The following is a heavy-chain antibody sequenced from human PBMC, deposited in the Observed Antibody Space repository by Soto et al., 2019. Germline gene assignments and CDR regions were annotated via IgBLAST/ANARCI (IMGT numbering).Heavy chain of an antibody. Sequence: EVQLVESGGGLIQPGGSLRLSCAAFGFRVSDNYMSWVRQAPGKGLEWVSVIHSGVTTFYADSVKGRFTISRDTAKNTLYLQMNSLRTDDTAVYYCAAGAVLWWGRHFDYWGHGTLATVSS. J-gene: IGHJ4*01. CDR3: AAGAVLWWGRHFDY. V-gene: IGHV3-53*01. CDR2: IHSGVTT. D-gene: IGHD2-21*02. CDR1: GFRVSDNY.